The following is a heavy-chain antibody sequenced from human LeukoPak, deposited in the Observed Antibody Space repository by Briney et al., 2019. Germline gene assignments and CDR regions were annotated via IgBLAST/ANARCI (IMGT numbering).Heavy chain of an antibody. CDR3: ARSSHGYNIDY. CDR1: GYTFTGYY. CDR2: INPNSGGT. V-gene: IGHV1-2*06. J-gene: IGHJ4*02. Sequence: ASVKVSCKASGYTFTGYYMHWVRQAPGQGLEWMERINPNSGGTNYAQKFQGRVTMTRDTSISTAYMELSRLRSDDTAVYYCARSSHGYNIDYWGQGTLVTVSS. D-gene: IGHD5-24*01.